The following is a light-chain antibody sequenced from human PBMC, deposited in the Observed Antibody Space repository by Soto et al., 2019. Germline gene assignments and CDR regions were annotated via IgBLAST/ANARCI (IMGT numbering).Light chain of an antibody. CDR2: DAS. CDR3: QQTNNFSIT. J-gene: IGKJ5*01. Sequence: DIQMTQSPSTLSPSVGDRVTITCRASQSISGWLAWYQQKPGKAPKLLIYDASSLESGVPSRFSGSGSGTDFTLTISSLQPEDFATYYCQQTNNFSITFGQGTRLEIK. CDR1: QSISGW. V-gene: IGKV1-5*01.